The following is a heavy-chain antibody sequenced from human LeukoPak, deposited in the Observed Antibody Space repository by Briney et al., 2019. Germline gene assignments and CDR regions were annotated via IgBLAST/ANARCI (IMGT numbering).Heavy chain of an antibody. J-gene: IGHJ4*02. D-gene: IGHD6-13*01. V-gene: IGHV3-48*04. Sequence: GGSLRLSCAAPGFTFSNYWMHWVRQAPGKGLEWVSYISDHAKSRNYVDSVKGRFTISRDNAKNSLFLQMNSLRVEDTAVYFCARARIAAPLLDYWGQGTLVTVSS. CDR1: GFTFSNYW. CDR2: ISDHAKSR. CDR3: ARARIAAPLLDY.